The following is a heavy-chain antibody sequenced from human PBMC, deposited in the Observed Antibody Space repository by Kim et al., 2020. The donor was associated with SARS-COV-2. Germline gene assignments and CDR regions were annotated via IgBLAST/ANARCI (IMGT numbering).Heavy chain of an antibody. J-gene: IGHJ5*02. V-gene: IGHV1-69*04. Sequence: NGAQKSQGRVTITADKSPSTAYMELSSLRSEDTAVYYCARDTVSIWFDPWGQGTLVTVSS. CDR3: ARDTVSIWFDP.